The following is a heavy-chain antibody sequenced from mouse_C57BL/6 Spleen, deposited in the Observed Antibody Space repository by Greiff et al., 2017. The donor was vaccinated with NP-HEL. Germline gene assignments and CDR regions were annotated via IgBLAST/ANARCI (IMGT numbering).Heavy chain of an antibody. CDR1: GFTFSSYA. D-gene: IGHD1-1*01. CDR2: ISDGGSYT. V-gene: IGHV5-4*01. Sequence: EVQLQESGGGLVKPGGSLKLSCAASGFTFSSYAMSWVRQTPEKRLEWVATISDGGSYTYYPENVKGRFTITRDNAKNTLYLQMSHLKSEDTAMYYCARGTVVAPMDYWGQGTSVTVSS. CDR3: ARGTVVAPMDY. J-gene: IGHJ4*01.